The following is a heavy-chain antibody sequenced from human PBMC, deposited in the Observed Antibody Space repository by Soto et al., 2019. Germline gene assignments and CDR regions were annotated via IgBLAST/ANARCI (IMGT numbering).Heavy chain of an antibody. CDR3: ARDSSGNCSSTSCPHHGGLDY. D-gene: IGHD2-2*01. V-gene: IGHV4-59*01. CDR1: GGSISSYY. J-gene: IGHJ4*02. CDR2: IYYSGST. Sequence: ETLSLTCTVSGGSISSYYWSRIRQPPGKGLEWIGYIYYSGSTNYNPSLKSRVTISVDTSKNQFSLKLSSVTAADTAVYYCARDSSGNCSSTSCPHHGGLDYWGQGTLVTVSS.